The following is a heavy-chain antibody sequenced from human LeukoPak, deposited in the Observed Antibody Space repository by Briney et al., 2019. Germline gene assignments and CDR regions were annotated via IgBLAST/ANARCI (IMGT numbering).Heavy chain of an antibody. V-gene: IGHV3-30*18. CDR3: AKGAERGYSYGGDYFEY. CDR2: ISYDGSNK. Sequence: GGSLRLSCAASGFTFSSYGMHWVRQAPGKGLEWVAVISYDGSNKYYADSVKGRFTISRDNSKNMLYLQMNSLRAEDTAVYYCAKGAERGYSYGGDYFEYWGQGTLVTVSS. D-gene: IGHD5-18*01. CDR1: GFTFSSYG. J-gene: IGHJ4*02.